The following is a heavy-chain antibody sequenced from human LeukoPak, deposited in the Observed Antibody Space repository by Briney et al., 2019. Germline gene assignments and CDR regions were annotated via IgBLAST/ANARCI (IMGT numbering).Heavy chain of an antibody. D-gene: IGHD6-13*01. CDR1: GFTVSSNY. Sequence: GGSLRLSCAASGFTVSSNYMTWVRQAPGKGLEWVSVMYSGGSTYYTDSVKDRFTISRDNSKNTLYLQMNSLRAEDTAVYYCATKYSSGWYSVDYWGQGTLVTVSS. CDR2: MYSGGST. V-gene: IGHV3-66*01. CDR3: ATKYSSGWYSVDY. J-gene: IGHJ4*02.